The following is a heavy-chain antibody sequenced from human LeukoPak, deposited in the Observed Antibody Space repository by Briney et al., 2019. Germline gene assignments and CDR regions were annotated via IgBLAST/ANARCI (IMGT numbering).Heavy chain of an antibody. J-gene: IGHJ2*01. Sequence: GGSLRLSCAVSGFTFSSYSMNWVRQAPGKGLEWVPYISSSSSTMYYADSVKGRFTISRDNARNSLYLQMNSLIAEDTAVYYCAKGLGLRYFDLWGRGTLVTVSS. CDR2: ISSSSSTM. CDR1: GFTFSSYS. CDR3: AKGLGLRYFDL. V-gene: IGHV3-48*04.